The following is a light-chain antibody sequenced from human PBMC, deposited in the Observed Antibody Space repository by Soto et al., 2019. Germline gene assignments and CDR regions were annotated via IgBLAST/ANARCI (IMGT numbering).Light chain of an antibody. Sequence: DIQMTQSPSSLSASVGDRVTITCRASQGIRKDLGWYQQKPGKAPKGLIFVASSLQSGVPSRFSGSGSGTEFTLTISSLQPEDSATYYCLQHNSYPWTFGQGTKVEIK. CDR2: VAS. CDR1: QGIRKD. J-gene: IGKJ1*01. CDR3: LQHNSYPWT. V-gene: IGKV1-17*01.